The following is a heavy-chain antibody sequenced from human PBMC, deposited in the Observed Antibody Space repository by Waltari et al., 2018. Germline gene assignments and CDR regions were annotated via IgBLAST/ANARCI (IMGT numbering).Heavy chain of an antibody. D-gene: IGHD4-17*01. CDR3: ARDLGSDYGNRDY. CDR1: GYTFTGYY. Sequence: QVHLVQSGAEVKKPGASVKVSCKASGYTFTGYYRQWVRRAPGQGLEWMGRINPNSGDTNYAQKFQGRVTLTRDTSIKTAYMELSSLKSDDTAVYYCARDLGSDYGNRDYWGQGTLVTVPS. V-gene: IGHV1-2*02. J-gene: IGHJ4*02. CDR2: INPNSGDT.